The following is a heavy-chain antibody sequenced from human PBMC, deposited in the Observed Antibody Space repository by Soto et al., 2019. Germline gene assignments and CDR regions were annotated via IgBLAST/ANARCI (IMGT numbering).Heavy chain of an antibody. V-gene: IGHV3-33*01. Sequence: QVPLVESGGGVVQPGRSLRLSCAASGFTFSSYGMHWVRQAPGKGLEWVAVIWYDGSNKYYADSVKGRFTISRDNSKNTLYLQMNSLRAEDTAVYYCARDAGITMVRGVQIDWGQGTLVTVSS. J-gene: IGHJ4*02. D-gene: IGHD3-10*01. CDR2: IWYDGSNK. CDR3: ARDAGITMVRGVQID. CDR1: GFTFSSYG.